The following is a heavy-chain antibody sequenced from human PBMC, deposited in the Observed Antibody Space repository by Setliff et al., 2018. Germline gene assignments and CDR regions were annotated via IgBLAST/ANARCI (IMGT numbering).Heavy chain of an antibody. CDR1: GVTFSNYN. Sequence: GESLKISCAVSGVTFSNYNMNWVRQAPGKGLEWVSSISATNTYITYADSVKGRFTISRDNAKNSLYLQMDSLRAEDTAVYYCARWRSSSPDDFWGQGTLVTVSS. J-gene: IGHJ4*02. CDR3: ARWRSSSPDDF. CDR2: ISATNTYI. D-gene: IGHD6-6*01. V-gene: IGHV3-21*03.